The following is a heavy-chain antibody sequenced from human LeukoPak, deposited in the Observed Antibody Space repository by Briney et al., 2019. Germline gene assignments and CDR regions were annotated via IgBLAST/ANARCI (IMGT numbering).Heavy chain of an antibody. Sequence: GGSLRLSCAASGFTFSSYDMNWVRQAPGKGLEWVSFISSSGSTIKYADSVRGRFTISRDNSKNTLYLQMNSLRAEDTAVYYCAKGGLRGGFDPWGQGTLVTVSS. CDR3: AKGGLRGGFDP. V-gene: IGHV3-48*03. CDR2: ISSSGSTI. J-gene: IGHJ5*02. D-gene: IGHD4-17*01. CDR1: GFTFSSYD.